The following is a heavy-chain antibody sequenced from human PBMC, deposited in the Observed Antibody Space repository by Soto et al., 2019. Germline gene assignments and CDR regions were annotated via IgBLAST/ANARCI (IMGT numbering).Heavy chain of an antibody. CDR2: IIPIFGTA. J-gene: IGHJ6*02. D-gene: IGHD5-18*01. V-gene: IGHV1-69*13. CDR1: GGTFSSYA. Sequence: SVKVSCKASGGTFSSYAISWVRQAPGQGLEWMGGIIPIFGTANYAQKFQGRVTITADESTSTAYMELSSLRSEDTAVYYCASHPQRTAMHYYYYGMDVWGQGTTVTVSS. CDR3: ASHPQRTAMHYYYYGMDV.